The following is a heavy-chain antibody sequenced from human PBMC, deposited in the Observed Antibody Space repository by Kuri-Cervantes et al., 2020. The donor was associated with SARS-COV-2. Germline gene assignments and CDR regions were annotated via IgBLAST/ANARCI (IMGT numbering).Heavy chain of an antibody. D-gene: IGHD2-15*01. CDR1: GGTLSTYG. CDR2: ISAYNGNT. V-gene: IGHV1-18*01. J-gene: IGHJ4*02. CDR3: ARACRSGGSCYSNY. Sequence: ASVKVSCKASGGTLSTYGISWVRQAPGQGLEWMGWISAYNGNTNYAQKLQGRVTMTTDTSTSTAYMELRSLRSDDTAVYYCARACRSGGSCYSNYWGQGTLVTVSS.